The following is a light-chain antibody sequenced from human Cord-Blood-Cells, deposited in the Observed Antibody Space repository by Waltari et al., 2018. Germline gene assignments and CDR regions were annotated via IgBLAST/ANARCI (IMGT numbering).Light chain of an antibody. CDR2: EDN. CDR3: QSYDSSNQV. J-gene: IGLJ3*02. V-gene: IGLV6-57*01. Sequence: NFMLTQPHSVSESPGKTVTISCTRSSGSIASNYVQWYQQRPGSSPTTVIYEDNQRPSGGPGRFSGSSDSSSNSASLTISGLKTEDEADYYCQSYDSSNQVFGGGTKLTVL. CDR1: SGSIASNY.